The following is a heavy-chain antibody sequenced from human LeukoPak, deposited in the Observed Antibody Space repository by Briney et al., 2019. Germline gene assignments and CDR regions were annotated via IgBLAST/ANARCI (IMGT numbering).Heavy chain of an antibody. J-gene: IGHJ4*02. Sequence: NPPQTLSLTCTVSGXSISNYYGTWIRQPARKGLEWIVRIYITGGTNYNPSPKTRVTMSVDTSKNQVPLKLSSLTAADTAKYYCARAAEYSSGWYLFDFWAQGILVTVSA. CDR2: IYITGGT. CDR1: GXSISNYY. D-gene: IGHD6-19*01. CDR3: ARAAEYSSGWYLFDF. V-gene: IGHV4-4*07.